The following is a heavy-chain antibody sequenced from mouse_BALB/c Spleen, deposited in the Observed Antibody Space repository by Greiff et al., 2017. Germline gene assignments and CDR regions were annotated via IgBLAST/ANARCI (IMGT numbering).Heavy chain of an antibody. V-gene: IGHV1S81*02. CDR1: GYTFTSYW. D-gene: IGHD1-1*01. CDR2: INPSNGRT. J-gene: IGHJ3*01. Sequence: VQLQQPGAELVKPGASVKLSCKASGYTFTSYWMHWVKQRPGQGLEWIGEINPSNGRTNYNEKFKSKATLTVDKSSSTAYMQLSSLTSEDSAVYYCARSGYYGSSPFAYWGQGTLVTVSA. CDR3: ARSGYYGSSPFAY.